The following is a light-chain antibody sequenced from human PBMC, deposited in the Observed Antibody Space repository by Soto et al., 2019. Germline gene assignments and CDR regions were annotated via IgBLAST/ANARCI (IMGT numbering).Light chain of an antibody. Sequence: DIQMTQSPSSLSASVGDRVTISCRASESISNFLAWYQQKPGKAPNLLIYKASSLESGVPSRFSGSGSGTELTLTISSLQPDDFATYYCLPYNSYSRPFGQGTKVAIX. V-gene: IGKV1-5*03. CDR2: KAS. CDR3: LPYNSYSRP. CDR1: ESISNF. J-gene: IGKJ1*01.